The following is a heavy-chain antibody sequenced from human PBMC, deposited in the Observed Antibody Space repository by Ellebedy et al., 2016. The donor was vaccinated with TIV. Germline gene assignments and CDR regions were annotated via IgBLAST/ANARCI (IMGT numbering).Heavy chain of an antibody. J-gene: IGHJ4*02. Sequence: SETLSLXXAVYGGSFSGYYWSWIRQPPGKGLEWIGEINHSGSTNYNPSLKSRVTISVDKSKNQFSLKLSSVTAEDTAVYYCAKDGSGSFYYFDYWGQGTLVTVSS. CDR1: GGSFSGYY. V-gene: IGHV4-34*01. D-gene: IGHD3-10*01. CDR2: INHSGST. CDR3: AKDGSGSFYYFDY.